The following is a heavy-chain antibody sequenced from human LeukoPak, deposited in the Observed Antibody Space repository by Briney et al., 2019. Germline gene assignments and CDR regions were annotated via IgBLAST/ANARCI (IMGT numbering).Heavy chain of an antibody. CDR2: ISYDGSNK. Sequence: QPGRSLSLSCAASGFTFSSYAMHWVRQAPGKGLEWVAVISYDGSNKYYADSVKGRFTISRDNSKNTLYLQMNSLRAEDTAVYYCARDRCGSFDYWGQGTLVTVSS. D-gene: IGHD1-26*01. CDR1: GFTFSSYA. CDR3: ARDRCGSFDY. V-gene: IGHV3-30-3*01. J-gene: IGHJ4*02.